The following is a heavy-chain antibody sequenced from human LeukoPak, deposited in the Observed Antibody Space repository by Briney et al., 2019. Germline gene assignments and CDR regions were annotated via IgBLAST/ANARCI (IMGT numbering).Heavy chain of an antibody. Sequence: GGSLRLSCAASGFTFSSYAMSWVRQAPGKGLEWVSAISGSGGSTYYADSVKGRFTISRDNSKNTLYLQMNSLRAEDTAVYYCAGGYSYGYSHFDYWGQGTVVTVSS. J-gene: IGHJ4*02. CDR2: ISGSGGST. CDR1: GFTFSSYA. CDR3: AGGYSYGYSHFDY. D-gene: IGHD5-18*01. V-gene: IGHV3-23*01.